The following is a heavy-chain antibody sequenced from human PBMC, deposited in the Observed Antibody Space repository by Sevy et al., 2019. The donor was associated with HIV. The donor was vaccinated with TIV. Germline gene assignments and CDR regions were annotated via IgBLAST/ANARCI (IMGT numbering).Heavy chain of an antibody. CDR1: KFTFSDYY. V-gene: IGHV3-23*01. J-gene: IGHJ3*02. CDR2: IYGSGGAT. CDR3: AGGRYDSSGSFDAFDI. Sequence: GGSLRLSCTASKFTFSDYYMSWIRQAPGKGLEWVSTIYGSGGATYYADSVKGRFTISRDNSKNTLYLQMNSLRTEDSAVYYCAGGRYDSSGSFDAFDIWGQGTMVTVSS. D-gene: IGHD3-22*01.